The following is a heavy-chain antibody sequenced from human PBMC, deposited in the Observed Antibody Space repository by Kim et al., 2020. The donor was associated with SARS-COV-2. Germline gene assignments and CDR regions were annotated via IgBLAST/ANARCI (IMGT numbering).Heavy chain of an antibody. D-gene: IGHD2-15*01. CDR3: ARLGGFRNAFDI. V-gene: IGHV4-59*08. J-gene: IGHJ3*02. Sequence: NYNPSLKSRVTISVDTSKNQFSLKLSSVTAADTAVYYCARLGGFRNAFDIWGQGTMVTVSS.